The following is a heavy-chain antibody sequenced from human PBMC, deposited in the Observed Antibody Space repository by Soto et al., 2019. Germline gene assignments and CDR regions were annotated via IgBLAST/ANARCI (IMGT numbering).Heavy chain of an antibody. Sequence: GGSLRLSCAASGFTFNTYAMNWVRQAPGKGLEWVATMSGSGETTYYADSVKGRFTISRDNSKNTLYVQMSSLRAEDTAVYYCAKRGESYSQSTAINFDYWGQGTLVTVSS. CDR2: MSGSGETT. D-gene: IGHD1-26*01. CDR3: AKRGESYSQSTAINFDY. V-gene: IGHV3-23*01. CDR1: GFTFNTYA. J-gene: IGHJ4*02.